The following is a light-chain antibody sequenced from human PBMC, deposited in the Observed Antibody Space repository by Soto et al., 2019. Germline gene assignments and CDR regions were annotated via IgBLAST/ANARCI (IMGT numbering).Light chain of an antibody. V-gene: IGKV3-15*01. CDR2: GAS. CDR1: QSIGNN. CDR3: QQYNTWTLIS. Sequence: EIVMTQSPATLSVSPGERATLSCRASQSIGNNLGWYQQKPGQAPRLLIYGASTRATGIPARFSGSGSVTEFTLTISSLQSEDSAVYYCQQYNTWTLISFGQGTRLEIK. J-gene: IGKJ5*01.